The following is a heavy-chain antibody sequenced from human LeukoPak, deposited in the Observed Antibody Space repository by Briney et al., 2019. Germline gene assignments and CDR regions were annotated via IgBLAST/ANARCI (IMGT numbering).Heavy chain of an antibody. CDR2: ISGSGGST. D-gene: IGHD3-10*01. CDR3: AKDRVQAPSYYGSGSYHD. V-gene: IGHV3-23*01. J-gene: IGHJ4*02. Sequence: PGGSLRLSCAASGFTFSSYAMSWVRQAPGKGLEWVSAISGSGGSTYYADSVKGRFTISRDNSKNTLYLQMNSLRAEETAVYYCAKDRVQAPSYYGSGSYHDWGQGTLVTVSS. CDR1: GFTFSSYA.